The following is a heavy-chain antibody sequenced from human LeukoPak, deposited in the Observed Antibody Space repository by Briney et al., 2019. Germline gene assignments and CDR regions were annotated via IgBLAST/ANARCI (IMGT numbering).Heavy chain of an antibody. CDR1: GFTFSDYY. CDR3: ARVPRSGGSIDY. D-gene: IGHD6-19*01. J-gene: IGHJ4*02. Sequence: PGGSLRLSCAASGFTFSDYYMTWIRQAPGKGLEWVSYISSSGSTTHYADSVKGRFTISRDNAKDSLYVQMNNLRAEDTAVYYCARVPRSGGSIDYWGQGTLVTVSS. V-gene: IGHV3-11*01. CDR2: ISSSGSTT.